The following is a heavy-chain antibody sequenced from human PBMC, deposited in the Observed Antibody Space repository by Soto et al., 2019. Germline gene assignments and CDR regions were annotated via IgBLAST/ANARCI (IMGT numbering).Heavy chain of an antibody. CDR1: GFTFSSYA. D-gene: IGHD3-22*01. CDR3: AKDGGDSSGYFPQYYYYGMDV. CDR2: ISGSGGST. J-gene: IGHJ6*02. V-gene: IGHV3-23*01. Sequence: QSGGSLRLSCAASGFTFSSYAMSWVRQAPGKGLEWVSAISGSGGSTYYADSVKGRFTISRDNSKNTLYLQMNSLRAEDTAVYYCAKDGGDSSGYFPQYYYYGMDVWGQGTTVTVSS.